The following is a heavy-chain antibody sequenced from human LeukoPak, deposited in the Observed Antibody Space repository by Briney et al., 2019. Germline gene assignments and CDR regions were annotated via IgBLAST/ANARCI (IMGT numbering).Heavy chain of an antibody. Sequence: PGGCLRLSCAVSGFTVSSNYMSWVRQAPGKGLEWVSVIYSGGSTYYADSVKGRFTISRDNSKNTLYLQMNSLRAEDTAVYYCARGYQGSGHFDYWGQGTLVTVSS. J-gene: IGHJ4*02. V-gene: IGHV3-53*01. CDR3: ARGYQGSGHFDY. CDR2: IYSGGST. D-gene: IGHD2-15*01. CDR1: GFTVSSNY.